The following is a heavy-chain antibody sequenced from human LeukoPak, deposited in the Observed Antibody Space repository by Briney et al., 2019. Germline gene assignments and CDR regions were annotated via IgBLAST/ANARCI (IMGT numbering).Heavy chain of an antibody. V-gene: IGHV1-3*01. CDR2: INAGNGHT. CDR1: GYTFTGYY. CDR3: AIQIRGVVY. Sequence: GASGKVSCKASGYTFTGYYMHWVRQAPGQRLEWMGWINAGNGHTEYSQKFQGRVTFTRDTSASTAYMELSSLRSEDMAVYYCAIQIRGVVYWGLGTLVTVSS. D-gene: IGHD3-10*01. J-gene: IGHJ4*02.